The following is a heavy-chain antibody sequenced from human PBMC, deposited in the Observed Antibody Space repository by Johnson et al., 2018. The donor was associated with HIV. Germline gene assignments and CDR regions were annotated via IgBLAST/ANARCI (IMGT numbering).Heavy chain of an antibody. CDR2: TWFYGSNK. Sequence: VESGGGVVQPGRSLRLSCAASGFTFSSYGMHWVRQAPGKGLELVAVTWFYGSNKYYAYSVTGRFTISRDNAKNTLNLQMNSLRAEDTAVYYCSKGLRIAAAHDAFDIWGQGTMVTVSS. D-gene: IGHD6-13*01. J-gene: IGHJ3*02. V-gene: IGHV3-33*06. CDR1: GFTFSSYG. CDR3: SKGLRIAAAHDAFDI.